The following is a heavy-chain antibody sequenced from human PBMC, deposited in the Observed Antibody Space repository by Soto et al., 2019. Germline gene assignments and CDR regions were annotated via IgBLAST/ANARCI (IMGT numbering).Heavy chain of an antibody. V-gene: IGHV3-33*01. CDR3: ARDGVRFLEWFTPGYFDY. J-gene: IGHJ4*02. Sequence: GGSLRLSCAASGFTFSSYGMHWVRQAPGKGLEWVAVIWYDGSNKYYADSVKGRFTISRDNSKNTLYLQMNSLRAEDTAVYYCARDGVRFLEWFTPGYFDYWGQGTLVTVSS. CDR1: GFTFSSYG. D-gene: IGHD3-3*01. CDR2: IWYDGSNK.